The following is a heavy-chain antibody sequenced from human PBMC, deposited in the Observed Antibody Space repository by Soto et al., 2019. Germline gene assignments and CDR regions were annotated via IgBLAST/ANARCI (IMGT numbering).Heavy chain of an antibody. V-gene: IGHV3-23*01. CDR3: AKSPPVQPDPLQRAPYYMDV. Sequence: PGGSLRLSCAASGFNFSSYWMSWVRQATGKGLEWVSAISGSGGSTYYADSVKGRFTISRDNSKNTLYLQMNSLRAEDTAVYYCAKSPPVQPDPLQRAPYYMDVWGKGTTVTVSS. CDR1: GFNFSSYW. D-gene: IGHD4-4*01. J-gene: IGHJ6*03. CDR2: ISGSGGST.